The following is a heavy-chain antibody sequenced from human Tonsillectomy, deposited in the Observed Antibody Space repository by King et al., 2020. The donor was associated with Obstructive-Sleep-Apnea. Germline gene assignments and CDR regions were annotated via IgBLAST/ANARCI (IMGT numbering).Heavy chain of an antibody. V-gene: IGHV1-24*01. CDR1: GYTLTELS. J-gene: IGHJ3*02. CDR3: ATNLRITMVRGVFDAFDI. Sequence: QLVQSGAEVKKPGASVKVSCKVSGYTLTELSMHWVRQAPGKGLEWMGGCDPEDGGTIYAQKFQGRVNMTEDKSTDTAYMELSSLRSEDTAVYYCATNLRITMVRGVFDAFDIWGQGTMVTVSS. CDR2: CDPEDGGT. D-gene: IGHD3-10*01.